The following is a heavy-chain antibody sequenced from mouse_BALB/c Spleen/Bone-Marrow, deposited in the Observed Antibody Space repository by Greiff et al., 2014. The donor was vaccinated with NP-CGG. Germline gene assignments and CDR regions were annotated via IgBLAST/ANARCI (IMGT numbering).Heavy chain of an antibody. V-gene: IGHV14-3*02. Sequence: VQLHQSGAELVKPGASVKLSCTASGFNIKDTYIHWVKQRPEQGLEWIGRIDPANVNTKYDPKFQGKATITADTSSNTAYLQLSSLTSEDTAVYYCARYRLGTYFDYWGQGTTLTVSS. CDR3: ARYRLGTYFDY. CDR2: IDPANVNT. CDR1: GFNIKDTY. D-gene: IGHD2-14*01. J-gene: IGHJ2*01.